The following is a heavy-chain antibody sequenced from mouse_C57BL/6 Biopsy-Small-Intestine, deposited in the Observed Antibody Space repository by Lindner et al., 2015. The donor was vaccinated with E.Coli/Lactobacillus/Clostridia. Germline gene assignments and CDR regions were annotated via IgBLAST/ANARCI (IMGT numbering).Heavy chain of an antibody. Sequence: VQLQESGGGLVKPGGSRKLSCVASGFTFSDYGMHWVRQAPEKGLEWVAYISSGSSTIYYADTMKGRFTISRDNAKNTLFLQMASLRSEDTAMYYCTRDGYYSAWFAYWGQGTLVTVSA. D-gene: IGHD2-3*01. V-gene: IGHV5-17*01. J-gene: IGHJ3*01. CDR3: TRDGYYSAWFAY. CDR2: ISSGSSTI. CDR1: GFTFSDYG.